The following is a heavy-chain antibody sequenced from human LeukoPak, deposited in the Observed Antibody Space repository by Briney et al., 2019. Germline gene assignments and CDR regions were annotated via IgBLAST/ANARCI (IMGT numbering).Heavy chain of an antibody. D-gene: IGHD6-25*01. Sequence: ASVKVSCKASGYTFTSYAMHWVRQAPGQRLEWMGWIIAGNGNTKYSQNFQGRVTIAWDTSASTAYMELSSLRSEDTAIYYCARGPPRLNWFDPWGQGTLVTVSS. CDR1: GYTFTSYA. J-gene: IGHJ5*02. CDR3: ARGPPRLNWFDP. V-gene: IGHV1-3*01. CDR2: IIAGNGNT.